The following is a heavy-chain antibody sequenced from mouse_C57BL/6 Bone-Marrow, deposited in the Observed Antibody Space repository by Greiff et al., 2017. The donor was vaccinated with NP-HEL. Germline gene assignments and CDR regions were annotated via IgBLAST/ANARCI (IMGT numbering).Heavy chain of an antibody. CDR2: IWSGGST. D-gene: IGHD4-1*01. CDR3: ARLGRDYFDY. J-gene: IGHJ2*01. CDR1: GFSLTSYG. V-gene: IGHV2-2*01. Sequence: VKLMESGPGLVQPSQSLSIPCTVSGFSLTSYGVHWVRQSPGKGLEWLGVIWSGGSTDYNAAFISRLSISKDNSKSQVFFKMNSLQADDTAIYYCARLGRDYFDYWGQGTTLTVSS.